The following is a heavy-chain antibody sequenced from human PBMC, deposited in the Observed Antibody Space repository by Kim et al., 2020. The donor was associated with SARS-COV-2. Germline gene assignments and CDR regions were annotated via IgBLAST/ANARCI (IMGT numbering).Heavy chain of an antibody. J-gene: IGHJ4*02. Sequence: SVKVSCKASGGTFSSYAISWVRQAPGQGLEWMGRIIPILGIANYAQKFQGRVTITADKSTSTAYMELSSLRSEDTAVYYCARIDDYYDSSGSYFDYWGQGTLVTVSS. CDR1: GGTFSSYA. CDR2: IIPILGIA. D-gene: IGHD3-22*01. V-gene: IGHV1-69*04. CDR3: ARIDDYYDSSGSYFDY.